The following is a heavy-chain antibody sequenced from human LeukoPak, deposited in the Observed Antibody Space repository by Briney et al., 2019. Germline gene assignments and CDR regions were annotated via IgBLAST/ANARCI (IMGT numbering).Heavy chain of an antibody. CDR1: GFTFTSYA. V-gene: IGHV3-23*01. Sequence: GGSLRLSCAASGFTFTSYAMNWVRQAPGKGLEWVSVISGSGGSTYYADSVKGRFTISRDNSNNTLYLQMNSLRVEDTAIYYCAKDYSNYGDRWGQGTLVTVSS. D-gene: IGHD4-11*01. CDR2: ISGSGGST. CDR3: AKDYSNYGDR. J-gene: IGHJ5*02.